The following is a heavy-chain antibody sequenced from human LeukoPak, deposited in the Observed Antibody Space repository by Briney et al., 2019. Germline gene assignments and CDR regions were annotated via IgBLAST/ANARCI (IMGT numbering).Heavy chain of an antibody. CDR3: ARRNSLPGYYGSGSYPSDFDY. J-gene: IGHJ4*02. D-gene: IGHD3-10*01. V-gene: IGHV4-39*01. Sequence: SETLSLTCTVSGGSISSSSYYWGWIRQPPGKGLEWIGSIYYSGSTYYNPSLESRVTISVDTSKNQFSLKLSSVTAADTAVYYCARRNSLPGYYGSGSYPSDFDYWGQGTLVTVSS. CDR2: IYYSGST. CDR1: GGSISSSSYY.